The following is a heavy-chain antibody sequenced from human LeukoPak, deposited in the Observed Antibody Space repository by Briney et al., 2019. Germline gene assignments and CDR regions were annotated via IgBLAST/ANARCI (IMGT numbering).Heavy chain of an antibody. Sequence: QAGGSLRLSCAASGFTFSSYAMSWVRQAPGKGLEWVAFIRYDGSNKYYADSVKGRFTISRDNSKNTLYLQMNSLRAEDTAVYYCAKDLIPLQVFVVVPAAPDYWGQGTLVTVSS. V-gene: IGHV3-30*02. CDR3: AKDLIPLQVFVVVPAAPDY. CDR2: IRYDGSNK. J-gene: IGHJ4*02. D-gene: IGHD2-2*01. CDR1: GFTFSSYA.